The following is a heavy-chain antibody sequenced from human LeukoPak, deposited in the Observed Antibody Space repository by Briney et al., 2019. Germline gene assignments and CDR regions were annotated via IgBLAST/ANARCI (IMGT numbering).Heavy chain of an antibody. J-gene: IGHJ4*02. CDR3: AKDPEDY. Sequence: GGSLRLSCVASGFSFSGFAIHWVRQAPGKGLEWVALISYNGRRKDYADPVKGRFTISRDNSKNTLYLQMNSLRAEDTAVYYCAKDPEDYWGQGTLVTVSS. V-gene: IGHV3-30*04. CDR1: GFSFSGFA. CDR2: ISYNGRRK.